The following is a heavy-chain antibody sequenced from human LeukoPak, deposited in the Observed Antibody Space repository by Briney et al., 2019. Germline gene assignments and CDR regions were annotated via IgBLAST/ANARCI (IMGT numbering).Heavy chain of an antibody. J-gene: IGHJ4*02. CDR2: ISSSSSTI. D-gene: IGHD6-19*01. CDR1: GFTFSSYS. V-gene: IGHV3-48*04. CDR3: ARDPNLYSSGPNYFDY. Sequence: PGGSLRLSCAASGFTFSSYSMNWVRQAPGKGLEWVSYISSSSSTIYYADSVKGRFTISRDNAKNSLYLQMNSLRAEDTAVYYCARDPNLYSSGPNYFDYWGQGTLVTVSS.